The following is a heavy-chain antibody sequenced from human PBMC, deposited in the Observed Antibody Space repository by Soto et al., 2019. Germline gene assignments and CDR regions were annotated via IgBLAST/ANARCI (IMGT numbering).Heavy chain of an antibody. D-gene: IGHD2-2*01. CDR2: IIPIFGTA. V-gene: IGHV1-69*13. CDR1: GGTFSSYA. Sequence: ASVKVSCKASGGTFSSYAISWVRQAPGQGLEWMGGIIPIFGTANYAQKFQGRVTITADESTSTAYMELSSRRSEDTAVYYCARDKTDIVVGPGAIGGYGMDVWGQGTTVTVSS. J-gene: IGHJ6*02. CDR3: ARDKTDIVVGPGAIGGYGMDV.